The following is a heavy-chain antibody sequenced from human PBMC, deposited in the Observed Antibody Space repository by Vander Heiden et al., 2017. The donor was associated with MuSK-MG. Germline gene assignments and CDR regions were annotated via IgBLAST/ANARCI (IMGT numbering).Heavy chain of an antibody. V-gene: IGHV1-18*01. D-gene: IGHD3-16*01. Sequence: QVQLVQSGAEVKKPGASVKVSCKASGYTFTSYGISWVRQAPGQGLEWMGWISVNNGNTNHAQKRQGRLTMTTDTSTSTAYMELRSLRFDDTALYYCARDPWGGAFDIWGQGTMVTVSS. J-gene: IGHJ3*02. CDR3: ARDPWGGAFDI. CDR2: ISVNNGNT. CDR1: GYTFTSYG.